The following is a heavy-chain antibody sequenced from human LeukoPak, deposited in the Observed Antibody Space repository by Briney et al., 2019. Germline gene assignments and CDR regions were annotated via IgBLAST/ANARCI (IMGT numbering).Heavy chain of an antibody. CDR1: GFTFSSDS. J-gene: IGHJ4*02. V-gene: IGHV3-48*02. D-gene: IGHD6-13*01. Sequence: GGSLRLSCAASGFTFSSDSMNWVRQAPGKGLELGSYISSSSSTIYYADSVKGRFTISRDNAKNSLYLQMNSLRDEDTAVYYCARDYRTRIAAAGKGAPDYWGQGTLVTVSS. CDR3: ARDYRTRIAAAGKGAPDY. CDR2: ISSSSSTI.